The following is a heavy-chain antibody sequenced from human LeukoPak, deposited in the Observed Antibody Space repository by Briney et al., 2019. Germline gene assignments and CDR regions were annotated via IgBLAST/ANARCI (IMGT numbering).Heavy chain of an antibody. CDR2: ISAYNGNT. D-gene: IGHD3-3*01. J-gene: IGHJ3*02. CDR3: ARGTTIFGVSLSAFDI. V-gene: IGHV1-18*01. Sequence: ASVKVSCKASGYTFTSYGISWVRQAPGQGLEWMGWISAYNGNTNYAQNLQGRVTMTTDTSTSTAYMELRSLRSDDTAVYYCARGTTIFGVSLSAFDIWGQGTMVTVPS. CDR1: GYTFTSYG.